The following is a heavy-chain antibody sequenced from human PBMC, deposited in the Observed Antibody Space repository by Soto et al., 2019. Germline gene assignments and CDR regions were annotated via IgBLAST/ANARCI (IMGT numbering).Heavy chain of an antibody. D-gene: IGHD3-16*01. CDR1: GFTFSTCG. J-gene: IGHJ4*02. V-gene: IGHV3-30*18. Sequence: PGGSLRLSCAASGFTFSTCGIHWVRQAPGKGLEWVAVISYDGSNKYYADSVKGRFAISRDNSKNTLYLQMNSLRAEDTAVYYCAKDLGGTGGCDYWGQGTLVTVSS. CDR2: ISYDGSNK. CDR3: AKDLGGTGGCDY.